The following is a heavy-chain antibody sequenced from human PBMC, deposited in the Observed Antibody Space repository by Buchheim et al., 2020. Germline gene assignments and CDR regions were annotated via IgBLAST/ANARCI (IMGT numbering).Heavy chain of an antibody. J-gene: IGHJ4*02. CDR3: TRPYYGGPGDFDS. CDR1: GFTFSGST. CDR2: IRSKANSYAT. D-gene: IGHD4-23*01. Sequence: EVQLVESGGGLVQPGGSLKLSCAASGFTFSGSTMHWVRQASGKGLEWVGRIRSKANSYATAYAASVKGRFTISREDSKDTAYLQMNSLKTEDTAVYYCTRPYYGGPGDFDSWGQGTL. V-gene: IGHV3-73*02.